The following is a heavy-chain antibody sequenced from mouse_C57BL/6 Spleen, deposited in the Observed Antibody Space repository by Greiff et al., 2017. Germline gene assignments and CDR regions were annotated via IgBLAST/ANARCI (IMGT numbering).Heavy chain of an antibody. CDR2: IDPSDSYT. CDR3: ASQAPYYCGSSYGFAY. V-gene: IGHV1-59*01. J-gene: IGHJ3*01. D-gene: IGHD1-1*01. Sequence: VQLQQPGAELVRPGTSVKLSCKASGYTFTSYWMHWVKQRPGQGLEWIGVIDPSDSYTNYNQKFKGKATLTVDTSSSTAYMQLSSLTSEDSAVYYSASQAPYYCGSSYGFAYWGQGTLVTVSA. CDR1: GYTFTSYW.